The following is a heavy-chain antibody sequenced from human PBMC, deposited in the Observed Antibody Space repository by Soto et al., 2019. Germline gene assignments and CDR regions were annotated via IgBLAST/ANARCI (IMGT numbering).Heavy chain of an antibody. CDR1: GFTFSSYG. CDR3: AKDTTSWYYYYGMDV. D-gene: IGHD1-26*01. Sequence: QVQLVESGGGVVQPGRSLRLSCAASGFTFSSYGMHWVRQAPGKGLEWVAVISYDGSNKYYADSVKGRFTISRDNSKNTLYLQMNSLRAEDTAVYYWAKDTTSWYYYYGMDVWGQGTTVTVSS. CDR2: ISYDGSNK. V-gene: IGHV3-30*18. J-gene: IGHJ6*02.